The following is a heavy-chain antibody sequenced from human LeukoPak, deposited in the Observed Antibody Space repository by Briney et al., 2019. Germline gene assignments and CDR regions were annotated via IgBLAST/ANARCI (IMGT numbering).Heavy chain of an antibody. Sequence: PGGSLRLSCAASGFTFNYAMTWVRQAPGKGLEWVSAISGSGGTTLYADSVKGRFTISRDNSKSTLYLQMNSLRAEDTAVYYCAKDQGIQLWLKYFQHWGQGTLVTVSS. CDR1: GFTFNYA. CDR3: AKDQGIQLWLKYFQH. CDR2: ISGSGGTT. J-gene: IGHJ1*01. D-gene: IGHD5-18*01. V-gene: IGHV3-23*01.